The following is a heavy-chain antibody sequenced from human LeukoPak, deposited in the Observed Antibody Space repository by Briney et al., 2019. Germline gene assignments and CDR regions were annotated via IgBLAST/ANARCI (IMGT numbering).Heavy chain of an antibody. Sequence: PGGSLRLSCAASGFTFSSYSMNWVRQAPGKGLEWVSYISGSGSTIYYADSVRGRFTISRDNAKNTVHLQMNSLRVEDTAIYFCAGAYSAYDPFDYWGQGILVTVSS. V-gene: IGHV3-48*04. CDR2: ISGSGSTI. D-gene: IGHD5-12*01. CDR1: GFTFSSYS. J-gene: IGHJ4*02. CDR3: AGAYSAYDPFDY.